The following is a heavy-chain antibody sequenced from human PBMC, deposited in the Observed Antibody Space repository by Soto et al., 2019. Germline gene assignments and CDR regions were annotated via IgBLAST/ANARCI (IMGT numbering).Heavy chain of an antibody. CDR2: INSDGSTT. CDR3: ARGYSSGPDY. V-gene: IGHV3-74*01. D-gene: IGHD6-19*01. Sequence: EVQLVESGGGLVQPGGSLRLSCAASGFTFSNHWMHWVRQAPGKGLVWISRINSDGSTTTYADSVKGRFTISRDNPKNTLYLQLNSLRAEDTALYYCARGYSSGPDYWGQGTLVTVSS. CDR1: GFTFSNHW. J-gene: IGHJ4*02.